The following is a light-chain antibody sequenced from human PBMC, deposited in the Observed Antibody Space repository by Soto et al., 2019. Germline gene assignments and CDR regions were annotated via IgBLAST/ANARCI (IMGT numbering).Light chain of an antibody. CDR1: QSVSNNY. CDR2: GAS. J-gene: IGKJ1*01. V-gene: IGKV3-20*01. CDR3: QQYVTSPPGT. Sequence: KVLKKSPGALSLYPGERATLSCRASQSVSNNYLAWYQQKPGQAPRLLIYGASSRATGIPDRFSGSGSGTDFTLTISRLEPGDFAVYYCQQYVTSPPGTFGQGTMVDVK.